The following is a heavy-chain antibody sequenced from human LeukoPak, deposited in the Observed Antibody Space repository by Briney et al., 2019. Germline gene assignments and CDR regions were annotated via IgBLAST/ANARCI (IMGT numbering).Heavy chain of an antibody. V-gene: IGHV5-51*01. CDR1: GYSFTSYW. Sequence: GESLKISCKGSGYSFTSYWIGWVRQMPGKGLEWMGIIYPGDSDTRYSPSFQGQVTISADKSTSTAYLQWSSLKASDTAMYYCARQYDSSLGYFQHWGQGTLVTVSS. J-gene: IGHJ1*01. D-gene: IGHD3-22*01. CDR3: ARQYDSSLGYFQH. CDR2: IYPGDSDT.